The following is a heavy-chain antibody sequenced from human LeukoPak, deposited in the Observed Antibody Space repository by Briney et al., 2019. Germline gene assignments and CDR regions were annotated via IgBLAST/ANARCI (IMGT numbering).Heavy chain of an antibody. J-gene: IGHJ6*03. CDR3: ARDCSGGSCYSPYYYYYMDV. CDR2: ISAYNGNT. D-gene: IGHD2-15*01. V-gene: IGHV1-18*01. Sequence: ASVKVSCKASGYTSTSYGISWVRQAPGQGLEWMGWISAYNGNTNYAQKLQGRVTMTTDTSTSTAYMELRSLRSDDTAVYYCARDCSGGSCYSPYYYYYMDVWGKGTTVTISS. CDR1: GYTSTSYG.